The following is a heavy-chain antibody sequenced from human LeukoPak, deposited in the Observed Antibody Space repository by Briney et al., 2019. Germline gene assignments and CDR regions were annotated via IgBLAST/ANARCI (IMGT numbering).Heavy chain of an antibody. J-gene: IGHJ4*02. CDR1: GYTLTELS. CDR3: ATPRPYSSSWYIFDC. CDR2: FDPEDGET. D-gene: IGHD6-13*01. V-gene: IGHV1-24*01. Sequence: ASVKVSCKVSGYTLTELSMHWVRQAPGKGLEWMGGFDPEDGETIYAQKFQGRVTMAEDTSTDTAYMELSSLRSEDTAVYYCATPRPYSSSWYIFDCWGQGTLVTVSS.